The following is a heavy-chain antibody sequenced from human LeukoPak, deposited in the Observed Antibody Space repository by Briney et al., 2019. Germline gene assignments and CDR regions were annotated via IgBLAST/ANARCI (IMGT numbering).Heavy chain of an antibody. CDR1: GFTFSSYV. V-gene: IGHV3-23*01. D-gene: IGHD6-19*01. CDR2: ISGSGGST. Sequence: PGGSLRLSCAASGFTFSSYVMSWVRQAPGKGLEWVSAISGSGGSTYYADSVKGRFTISRDNSKNTLYLQMNSLRAEDTAVYYCAKDQTGYSSGWFLFDYWGQGTLVTVSS. J-gene: IGHJ4*02. CDR3: AKDQTGYSSGWFLFDY.